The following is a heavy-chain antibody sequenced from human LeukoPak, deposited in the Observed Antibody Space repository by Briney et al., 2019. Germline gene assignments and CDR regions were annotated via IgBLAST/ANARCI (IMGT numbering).Heavy chain of an antibody. CDR3: ARGGAVAGINVPIDY. J-gene: IGHJ4*02. D-gene: IGHD6-19*01. CDR1: GFTFSSYA. V-gene: IGHV3-30*04. Sequence: GSLLLSCAASGFTFSSYAMHWVRPAPGKGLEWVAVISYDGSNKYYADSVKGRFTISRDNSKNTLYLQMNSLRAEDTAVYYCARGGAVAGINVPIDYWGQGTLVTVSS. CDR2: ISYDGSNK.